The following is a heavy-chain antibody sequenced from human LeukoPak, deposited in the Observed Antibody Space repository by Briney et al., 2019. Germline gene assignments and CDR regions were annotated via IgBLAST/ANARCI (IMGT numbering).Heavy chain of an antibody. Sequence: SETLSLTCAVYGGSFSGYYWSWIRQPPGKGLEWIGEINHSGGTNYNPSLKSRVTISVDTSKNQFSLKLSSATAADTAVYYCASYAKDIVVLPAASIYWYFDLWGRGTLVTVSS. V-gene: IGHV4-34*01. CDR2: INHSGGT. CDR1: GGSFSGYY. D-gene: IGHD2-2*01. CDR3: ASYAKDIVVLPAASIYWYFDL. J-gene: IGHJ2*01.